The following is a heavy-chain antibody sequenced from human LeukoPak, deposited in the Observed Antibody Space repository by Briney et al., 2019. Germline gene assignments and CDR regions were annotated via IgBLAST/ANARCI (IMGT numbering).Heavy chain of an antibody. CDR1: GDSVSSNSAA. Sequence: SQTLSLTCAISGDSVSSNSAAWNWIRQSPSRGLEWLGGTYYRSKWYNDYAVSVKSRITINPDTSKNQFSLQLNSVTPEDTAVYYCAREVLYSSSWYRPFDYWGQGTLVTVSS. V-gene: IGHV6-1*01. CDR2: TYYRSKWYN. D-gene: IGHD6-13*01. CDR3: AREVLYSSSWYRPFDY. J-gene: IGHJ4*02.